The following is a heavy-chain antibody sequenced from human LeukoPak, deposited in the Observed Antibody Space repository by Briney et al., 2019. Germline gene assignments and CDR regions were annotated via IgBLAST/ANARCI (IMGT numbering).Heavy chain of an antibody. CDR1: GFTFSDYY. D-gene: IGHD6-19*01. Sequence: PGGSLRLSCAASGFTFSDYYMSWVRQAPGKGLEWVSYISSSGSTIYYADSVKGRFTISRDNAKNSLYLQMNSLRAEDTAVYYCARARAVAAPQDYWGQGTLVTVSS. CDR2: ISSSGSTI. V-gene: IGHV3-11*01. J-gene: IGHJ4*02. CDR3: ARARAVAAPQDY.